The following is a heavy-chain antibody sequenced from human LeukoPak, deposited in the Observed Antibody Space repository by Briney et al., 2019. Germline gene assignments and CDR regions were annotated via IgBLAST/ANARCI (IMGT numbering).Heavy chain of an antibody. D-gene: IGHD3-10*01. V-gene: IGHV4-61*02. CDR2: IYSSRST. J-gene: IGHJ6*03. Sequence: ASETLSLTCTVSGGSISSGIYYWSWIRQPAGKGLEWLGRIYSSRSTNYNASLKSRVTISVDTSKNHFSLNLTSVTAADTAVYYCARGYNRFGVDYMDVWGKGTTVTISS. CDR1: GGSISSGIYY. CDR3: ARGYNRFGVDYMDV.